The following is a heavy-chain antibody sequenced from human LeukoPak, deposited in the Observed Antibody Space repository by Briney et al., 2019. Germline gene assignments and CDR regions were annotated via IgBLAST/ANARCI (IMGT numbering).Heavy chain of an antibody. V-gene: IGHV1-46*01. D-gene: IGHD3-16*01. J-gene: IGHJ4*02. Sequence: ASVKVSCKASEYTFTSYYMHWVRQAPGQGLEWMGIINPSGGSTSYAQKFQGRVAMTRDTSTSTVYMELSSLRSEDTAVYYCARDLYATFYRTDYWGQGTLVTVSS. CDR3: ARDLYATFYRTDY. CDR2: INPSGGST. CDR1: EYTFTSYY.